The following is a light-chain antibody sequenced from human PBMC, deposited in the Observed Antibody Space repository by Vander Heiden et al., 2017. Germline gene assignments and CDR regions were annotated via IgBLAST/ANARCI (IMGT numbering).Light chain of an antibody. Sequence: SYELTQPPSVSVSPGQTASITCPGDKLGDKYACWYQQKPGQSPLLVIYQDSKRPSGIHERFSGSNSGNTATLTISGTQAMDEADYYCQAWDSSAYVFGTGTKVTVL. V-gene: IGLV3-1*01. CDR2: QDS. CDR3: QAWDSSAYV. CDR1: KLGDKY. J-gene: IGLJ1*01.